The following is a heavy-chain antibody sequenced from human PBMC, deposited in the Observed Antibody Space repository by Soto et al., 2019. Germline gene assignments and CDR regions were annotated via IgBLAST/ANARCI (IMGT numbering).Heavy chain of an antibody. CDR1: GYTFTSYG. Sequence: ASVKVSCKASGYTFTSYGISWVRQAPGQGLERMGWISAYNGNTNYAQKIQGRVTMTTDTSTSTAYMELRSLRSDDTAVYYCARDIGSKNIVATIFDYWGQGTLVTVSS. J-gene: IGHJ4*02. D-gene: IGHD5-12*01. CDR2: ISAYNGNT. V-gene: IGHV1-18*01. CDR3: ARDIGSKNIVATIFDY.